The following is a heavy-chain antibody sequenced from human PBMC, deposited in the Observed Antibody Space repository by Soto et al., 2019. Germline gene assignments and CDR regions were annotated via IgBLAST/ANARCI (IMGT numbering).Heavy chain of an antibody. V-gene: IGHV1-18*01. CDR3: ARDLPGIAVAVPWY. D-gene: IGHD6-19*01. J-gene: IGHJ4*02. CDR1: GYTFTSYG. CDR2: ISAYNGNT. Sequence: ASVKVSCKASGYTFTSYGISWVRQAPGQGLEWMGWISAYNGNTNYAQKLQGRVTMTTDTSTSTAYMELRSLRSDDTAVYYCARDLPGIAVAVPWYWGQGTLVTVSS.